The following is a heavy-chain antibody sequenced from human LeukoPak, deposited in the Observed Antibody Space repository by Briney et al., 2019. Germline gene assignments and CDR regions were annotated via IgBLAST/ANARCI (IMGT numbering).Heavy chain of an antibody. J-gene: IGHJ4*01. Sequence: GGSLRLSCAGSQFTFSTYWMSWVRQAPGKGLEWVAHINQDGSEKYYVDSVKGRFTISRDNTENSLYLQMHRLTAQDTAVYLLGRGPEWLQSWGQGTLVTVSS. CDR2: INQDGSEK. CDR1: QFTFSTYW. D-gene: IGHD5-24*01. CDR3: GRGPEWLQS. V-gene: IGHV3-7*01.